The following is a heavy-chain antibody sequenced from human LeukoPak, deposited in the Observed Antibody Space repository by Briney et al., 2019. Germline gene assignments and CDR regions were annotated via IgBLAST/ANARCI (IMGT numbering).Heavy chain of an antibody. CDR2: IFHSGTT. CDR1: AYSISRGYY. CDR3: ARGARIVVVPAAKRFDP. Sequence: SSETLSLTCAVSAYSISRGYYWGWIRQPPGKGLEWIGSIFHSGTTYYNPSLKSRLSISVDTSKNQFSLKLSSVTAADTAVYYCARGARIVVVPAAKRFDPWGQGTLVTVSS. V-gene: IGHV4-38-2*01. D-gene: IGHD2-2*01. J-gene: IGHJ5*02.